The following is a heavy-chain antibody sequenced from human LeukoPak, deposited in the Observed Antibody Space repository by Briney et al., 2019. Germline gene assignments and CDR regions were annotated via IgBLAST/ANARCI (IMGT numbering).Heavy chain of an antibody. Sequence: SETLSLTCAVYGGSFSGYYWSWIRQPPGKGLEWIGEINHSGSTNYNPSLKSRVTISVDTSKNQFSLKLSSVTAADTAVYYCARTPGRGYGSGSYYDRFDYWGQGTPVTVSS. CDR3: ARTPGRGYGSGSYYDRFDY. CDR1: GGSFSGYY. J-gene: IGHJ4*02. CDR2: INHSGST. V-gene: IGHV4-34*01. D-gene: IGHD3-10*01.